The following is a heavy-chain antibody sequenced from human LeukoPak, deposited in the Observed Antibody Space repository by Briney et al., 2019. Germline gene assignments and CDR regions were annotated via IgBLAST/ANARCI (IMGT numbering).Heavy chain of an antibody. J-gene: IGHJ4*02. Sequence: PSETLSLTCTVSGGSISSSSYYWGWIRQPPGEGLEWIGSIYYSGSTYYNPSLKSRVTISVDTSKNQFSLKLSSVTAADTAVYYCARLARYSSDYRGQGTLVTVSS. CDR2: IYYSGST. CDR3: ARLARYSSDY. CDR1: GGSISSSSYY. V-gene: IGHV4-39*01. D-gene: IGHD2-15*01.